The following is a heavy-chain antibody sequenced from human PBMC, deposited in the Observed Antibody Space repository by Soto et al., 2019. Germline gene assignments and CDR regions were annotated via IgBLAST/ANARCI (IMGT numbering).Heavy chain of an antibody. CDR3: AQTLGLAVAGPGRFDL. CDR1: GGTFSTNA. Sequence: QVQLVQSGAEVKKPGSSVKVSCKASGGTFSTNAISWVRQAPGQGLEWMGGITPLFGTANYAQKFQGRVTITAVESTTTDYMVLSSLRSEDTAVYYCAQTLGLAVAGPGRFDLWGRGTLITVSS. CDR2: ITPLFGTA. D-gene: IGHD6-19*01. V-gene: IGHV1-69*12. J-gene: IGHJ2*01.